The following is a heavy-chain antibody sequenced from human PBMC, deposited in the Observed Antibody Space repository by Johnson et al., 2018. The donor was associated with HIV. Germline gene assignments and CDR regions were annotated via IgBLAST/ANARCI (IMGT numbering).Heavy chain of an antibody. V-gene: IGHV3-74*01. CDR1: GFTFSDHW. Sequence: VQLVESGGGLVKPGGSLRLSCGASGFTFSDHWMQWVRQAPGKGLVWVSRINGDGSRTSYADSVKGRFTIARDNAKNTLFLQMNSLRDEDTAVYYCAKERTAMVTPFDAWGQGTTVTVSS. J-gene: IGHJ3*01. CDR3: AKERTAMVTPFDA. D-gene: IGHD5-18*01. CDR2: INGDGSRT.